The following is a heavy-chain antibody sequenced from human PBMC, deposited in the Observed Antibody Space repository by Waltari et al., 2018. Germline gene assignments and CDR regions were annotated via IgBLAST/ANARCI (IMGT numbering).Heavy chain of an antibody. J-gene: IGHJ4*02. CDR2: INADGRAT. CDR3: AIQISGVVF. D-gene: IGHD3-3*01. V-gene: IGHV3-74*01. Sequence: EVQLVDSGGGLVQPGGSLNLSCEAPGFTFSAYRSHWVRQAPGKGLVWVSLINADGRATLYADSVKGRFTMSRDNAKDTLYLQMNSLRGEDTAVYYCAIQISGVVFWGQGTLVTVSS. CDR1: GFTFSAYR.